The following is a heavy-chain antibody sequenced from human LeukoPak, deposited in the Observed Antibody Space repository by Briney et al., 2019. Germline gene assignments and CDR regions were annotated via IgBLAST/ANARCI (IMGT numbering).Heavy chain of an antibody. V-gene: IGHV1-2*02. CDR3: ATTGGYCSSTSCYGYDP. J-gene: IGHJ5*02. CDR1: GYTFTGYY. D-gene: IGHD2-2*01. CDR2: INPNSGGT. Sequence: ASVKVSCKASGYTFTGYYMHWVRQAPGQGLEWMGWINPNSGGTNYAQKFQGRITMTRDTSISTAYMELSRLRSDDTAVYYCATTGGYCSSTSCYGYDPWGQGTLVTVSS.